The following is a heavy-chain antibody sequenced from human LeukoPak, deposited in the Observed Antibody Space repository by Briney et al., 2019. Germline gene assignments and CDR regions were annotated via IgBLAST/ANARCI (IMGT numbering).Heavy chain of an antibody. Sequence: PGGSLRLSCVASGFTFSTYAMNWVRQAPGKGLEWISYISSSGTTIYYADSMKGRFTISRDNAKNSLYLQMNSLRAEDTAVYYCAKANSGSYASFDYWGQGTLVTVSS. V-gene: IGHV3-48*01. J-gene: IGHJ4*02. D-gene: IGHD1-26*01. CDR1: GFTFSTYA. CDR2: ISSSGTTI. CDR3: AKANSGSYASFDY.